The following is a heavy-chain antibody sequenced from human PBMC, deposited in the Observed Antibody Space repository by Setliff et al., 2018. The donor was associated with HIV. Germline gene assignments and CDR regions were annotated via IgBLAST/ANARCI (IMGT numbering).Heavy chain of an antibody. Sequence: ASVKVSCKASGYTFTSYGVTWVRQAPGQGLEWMGWISVYNGNTNYAQKLQGRVTMTTDTSTSTAYMELRSLRSDDTAVYYCARVDCSGGSCFTFDYWGQGTLVTVSS. CDR1: GYTFTSYG. J-gene: IGHJ4*02. CDR3: ARVDCSGGSCFTFDY. CDR2: ISVYNGNT. D-gene: IGHD2-15*01. V-gene: IGHV1-18*01.